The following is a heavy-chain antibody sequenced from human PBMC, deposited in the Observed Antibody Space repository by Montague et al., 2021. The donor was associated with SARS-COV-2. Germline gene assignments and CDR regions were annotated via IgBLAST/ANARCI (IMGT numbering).Heavy chain of an antibody. CDR1: GGSISGYY. J-gene: IGHJ4*02. CDR2: IYNSGST. CDR3: ARDSHYYDSSGHFDY. V-gene: IGHV4-4*07. D-gene: IGHD3-22*01. Sequence: SETLSLTCTVSGGSISGYYWSWFRQSAGKGLEWIGRIYNSGSTSYNPSLKSRVTMSVDTSKNQFSLKLSSVTAADTAVYYCARDSHYYDSSGHFDYWGQGTLVTVSP.